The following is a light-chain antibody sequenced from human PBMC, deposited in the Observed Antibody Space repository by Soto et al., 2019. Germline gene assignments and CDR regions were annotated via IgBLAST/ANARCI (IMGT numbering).Light chain of an antibody. J-gene: IGKJ5*01. CDR1: QSVSSY. Sequence: EIVLTQSPATLSLSPGQRATLSCRASQSVSSYLAWYQQKPGQAPRLLIYDASNRATGIPARFSGSGSGTDFTFTISSLEPEDFAVYYCQQRGNWPPITFGQGTRREIK. CDR2: DAS. V-gene: IGKV3-11*01. CDR3: QQRGNWPPIT.